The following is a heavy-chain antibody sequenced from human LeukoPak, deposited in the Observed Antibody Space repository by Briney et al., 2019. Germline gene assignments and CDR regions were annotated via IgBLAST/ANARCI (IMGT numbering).Heavy chain of an antibody. D-gene: IGHD2-2*01. V-gene: IGHV3-7*03. CDR2: IKQDGSEK. J-gene: IGHJ1*01. CDR1: GFTFSSYW. CDR3: AKDISAADAEYFQH. Sequence: GGSLRLSCAASGFTFSSYWMSWVRQAPGKGLEWVANIKQDGSEKYYVDSVKGRFTISRDNAKNSLYLQMNSLRAEDTALYYCAKDISAADAEYFQHWGQGTLVTVSS.